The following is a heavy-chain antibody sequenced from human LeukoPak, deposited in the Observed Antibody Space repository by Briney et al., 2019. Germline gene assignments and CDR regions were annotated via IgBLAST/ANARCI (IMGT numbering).Heavy chain of an antibody. V-gene: IGHV1-46*01. CDR1: GYTFTSYY. D-gene: IGHD3-22*01. Sequence: ASVKVSRKGSGYTFTSYYMHWVRQAPGQGVEWVGIINPSGGSTSYAQKFPGKVTMTRDTSTSTDYMELSSLRPEDTAVYYCARARTMIGVVIGYWGQGTLVTVSS. CDR3: ARARTMIGVVIGY. CDR2: INPSGGST. J-gene: IGHJ4*02.